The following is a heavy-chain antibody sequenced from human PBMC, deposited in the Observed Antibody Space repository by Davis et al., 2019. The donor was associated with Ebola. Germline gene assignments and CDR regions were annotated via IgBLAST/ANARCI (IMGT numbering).Heavy chain of an antibody. Sequence: LRLSCTVSGGSISSGDYYWSWIRQPPGKGLEWIGYIYYSGSTNYNPSLKNRVTISVDTSKNQFSLKLSSVTAADTAVYYCARQSLWFGELLSSYYFDYWGQGTLVTVSS. V-gene: IGHV4-30-4*01. D-gene: IGHD3-10*01. J-gene: IGHJ4*02. CDR1: GGSISSGDYY. CDR2: IYYSGST. CDR3: ARQSLWFGELLSSYYFDY.